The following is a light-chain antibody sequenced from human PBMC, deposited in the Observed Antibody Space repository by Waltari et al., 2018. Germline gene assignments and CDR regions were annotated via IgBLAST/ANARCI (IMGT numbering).Light chain of an antibody. V-gene: IGLV1-40*01. J-gene: IGLJ3*02. CDR3: QSFDSNVRGGVV. CDR2: GNN. CDR1: SSNIGAGHA. Sequence: QSILTQPTSVSGAPGQRVTIPCTGSSSNIGAGHAVPWYQAFPGTAPKLLIYGNNNRPSGVPDRFSGSKSGSSASLAINGLQAEDEADYYCQSFDSNVRGGVVFGGGTKVTVL.